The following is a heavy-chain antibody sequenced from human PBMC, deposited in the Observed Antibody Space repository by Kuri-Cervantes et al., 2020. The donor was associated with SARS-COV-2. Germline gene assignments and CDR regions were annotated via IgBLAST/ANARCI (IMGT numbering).Heavy chain of an antibody. CDR2: ISAYNGNT. CDR3: STVLAAAGDYYYGMDA. Sequence: ASVKVSCKASGYTFTSYGISWVRQAPGQGLEWMGWISAYNGNTNYAQKFQGRVTVTEDTSTDTAYMELSSLRSEDTAVYYCSTVLAAAGDYYYGMDAWGQGTTVTVSS. CDR1: GYTFTSYG. D-gene: IGHD6-13*01. V-gene: IGHV1-18*01. J-gene: IGHJ6*02.